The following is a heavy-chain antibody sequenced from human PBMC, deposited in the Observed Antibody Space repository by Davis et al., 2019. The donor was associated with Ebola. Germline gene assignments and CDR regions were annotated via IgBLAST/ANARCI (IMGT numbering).Heavy chain of an antibody. CDR2: MNPNSGNT. J-gene: IGHJ4*02. CDR3: ARQSYDSSGYYWSYFDY. V-gene: IGHV1-8*01. Sequence: ASVKVSCKASGYTFTSYDINWVRQATGQGLEWMGWMNPNSGNTGYAQKFQGRVTMTRNTSISTGYMELSSLRSEDTAVYYCARQSYDSSGYYWSYFDYWGQGTLVTVSS. D-gene: IGHD3-22*01. CDR1: GYTFTSYD.